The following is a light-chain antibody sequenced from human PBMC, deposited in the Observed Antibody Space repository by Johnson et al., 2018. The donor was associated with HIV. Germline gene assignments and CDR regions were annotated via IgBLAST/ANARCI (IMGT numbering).Light chain of an antibody. CDR2: KDN. CDR1: SSTNGNNF. V-gene: IGLV1-51*02. CDR3: LSADSSSTYV. J-gene: IGLJ1*01. Sequence: QSVLTQPPSVSAAPGQKVTISCSGSSSTNGNNFVSWYQVLPGTAPKLLIYKDNERPSGLPDRFSGPNFGPLATLDIPGLHTGDEADYYCLSADSSSTYVFGTGTKVTVL.